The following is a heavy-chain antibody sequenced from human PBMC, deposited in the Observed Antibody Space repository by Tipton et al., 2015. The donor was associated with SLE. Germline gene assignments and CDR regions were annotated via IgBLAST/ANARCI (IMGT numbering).Heavy chain of an antibody. D-gene: IGHD3-16*01. Sequence: QVQLVQSGAEVKKPGASVKVSCKASGYTFTSYDISWVRQATGQGLEWVGWMNPSSGATGYAQKFQGRVTMTRNTSITTAYMELRSLRSDDTAVYYCARDEDPFGEYFQHWGQGTQVNVFS. V-gene: IGHV1-8*01. CDR1: GYTFTSYD. J-gene: IGHJ1*01. CDR3: ARDEDPFGEYFQH. CDR2: MNPSSGAT.